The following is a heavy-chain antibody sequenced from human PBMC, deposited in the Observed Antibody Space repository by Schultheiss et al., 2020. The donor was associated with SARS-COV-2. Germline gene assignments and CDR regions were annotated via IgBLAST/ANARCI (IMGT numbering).Heavy chain of an antibody. CDR1: GFTFSSYG. D-gene: IGHD2-21*02. Sequence: GGSLRLSCAASGFTFSSYGMHWVRQAPGKGLEWVAVIWYDGSNKYYADSVKGRFTISRDNSKNTLYLQMNSLRAEDTAVYYCARGGDVRPYYYYYGMDVWGQGTTVTVSS. CDR3: ARGGDVRPYYYYYGMDV. J-gene: IGHJ6*02. CDR2: IWYDGSNK. V-gene: IGHV3-33*08.